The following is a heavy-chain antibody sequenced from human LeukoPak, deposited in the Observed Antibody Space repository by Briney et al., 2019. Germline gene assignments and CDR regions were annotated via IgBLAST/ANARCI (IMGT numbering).Heavy chain of an antibody. J-gene: IGHJ4*02. CDR1: GGSVTTSY. D-gene: IGHD2-21*01. CDR2: VYISGDT. CDR3: ARLIAEVGRGTNYFDT. Sequence: PSETLSLTCTVSGGSVTTSYWSWIRQSAGKGLEWIGRVYISGDTKYNPSLMGRVFMSLDVSKGQFSLSLRSVTAADTAVYFCARLIAEVGRGTNYFDTWGQGTPVTVSS. V-gene: IGHV4-4*07.